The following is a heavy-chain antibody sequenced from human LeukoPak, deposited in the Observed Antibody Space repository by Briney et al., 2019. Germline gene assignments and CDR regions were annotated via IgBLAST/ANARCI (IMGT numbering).Heavy chain of an antibody. J-gene: IGHJ5*02. Sequence: SVKVSCKASGGTFSSYAISWVRQAPGQGLEWMGRIIPILGIANYAQKFQGRVTITADKSTSTAYMELSSLRSEDTAVYYCARSITMVRGADINWFDPWGQGTLVTVS. V-gene: IGHV1-69*04. CDR3: ARSITMVRGADINWFDP. CDR1: GGTFSSYA. CDR2: IIPILGIA. D-gene: IGHD3-10*01.